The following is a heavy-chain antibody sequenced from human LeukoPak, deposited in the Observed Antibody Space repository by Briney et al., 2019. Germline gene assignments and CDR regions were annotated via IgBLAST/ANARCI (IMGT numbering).Heavy chain of an antibody. CDR3: ARQGRDILTGYLDY. Sequence: PSETLSLTCTVSGGSISSYYWSWIRQPPGKGLEWIGYIYYSGSTNYNPSLKSRVTISVDTSKNQFSLKLSSVTAADTAVYYCARQGRDILTGYLDYWGQGTLVTVSS. V-gene: IGHV4-59*08. D-gene: IGHD3-9*01. CDR2: IYYSGST. CDR1: GGSISSYY. J-gene: IGHJ4*02.